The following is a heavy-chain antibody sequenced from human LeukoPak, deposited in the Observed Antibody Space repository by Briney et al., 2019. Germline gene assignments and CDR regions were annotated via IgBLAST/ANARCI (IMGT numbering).Heavy chain of an antibody. D-gene: IGHD2-8*02. CDR3: AKAGEPRTQYCGKSATWYNWFDP. Sequence: GGSLRLSCAASGFTFSNYGVNWVRQAPGKGLEWVSGISASGAVTYYEDSVKGRFTISRDNSKNTLYLQMSSLRADDTAVYYCAKAGEPRTQYCGKSATWYNWFDPWGQGTLVTVSS. J-gene: IGHJ5*02. CDR2: ISASGAVT. CDR1: GFTFSNYG. V-gene: IGHV3-23*01.